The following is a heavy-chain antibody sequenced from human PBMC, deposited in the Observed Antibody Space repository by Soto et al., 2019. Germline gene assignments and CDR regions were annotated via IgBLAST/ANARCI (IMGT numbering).Heavy chain of an antibody. V-gene: IGHV1-46*01. J-gene: IGHJ6*02. Sequence: ASVKVSCKASGYTFTSYGISWVRQAPGQGLEWMGIFNPTGDTASYAQKLQGRVTVTRDTSTGTAYMELGSLRSEDTAVYYCARGGRIVDTGIGYYYYHAMDVWGQGTTVTVS. CDR2: FNPTGDTA. CDR1: GYTFTSYG. CDR3: ARGGRIVDTGIGYYYYHAMDV. D-gene: IGHD5-18*01.